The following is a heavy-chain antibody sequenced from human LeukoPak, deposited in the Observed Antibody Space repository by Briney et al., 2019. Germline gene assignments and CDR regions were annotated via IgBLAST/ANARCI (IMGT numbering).Heavy chain of an antibody. CDR3: ARQSVGATTSFDY. J-gene: IGHJ4*02. D-gene: IGHD1-26*01. CDR1: GYSFTCYW. V-gene: IGHV5-51*01. Sequence: GESLKISCKGSGYSFTCYWIGWVRQMPGKGLEWMGIMYPGDSDTRYSPSFQGQVTISADKSISTAYLQWSSLKASDTAMYYCARQSVGATTSFDYWGQGTLVTVSS. CDR2: MYPGDSDT.